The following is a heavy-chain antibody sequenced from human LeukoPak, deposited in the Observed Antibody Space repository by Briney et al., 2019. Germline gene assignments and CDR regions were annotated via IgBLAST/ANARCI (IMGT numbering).Heavy chain of an antibody. CDR3: ARTDIVVVVAATPGYFQH. V-gene: IGHV1-18*01. CDR1: GYTFTSYG. D-gene: IGHD2-15*01. CDR2: ISTYNGKT. J-gene: IGHJ1*01. Sequence: ASVKVSCKASGYTFTSYGITWVRQAPGQGLEWMGWISTYNGKTNYAQKLQGRVTMTTDTSTSTAYMELRSLRSDDTAVYYCARTDIVVVVAATPGYFQHWGQGTLVTVS.